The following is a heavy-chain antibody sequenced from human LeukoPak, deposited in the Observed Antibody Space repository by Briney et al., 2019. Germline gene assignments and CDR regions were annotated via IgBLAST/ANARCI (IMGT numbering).Heavy chain of an antibody. CDR2: ISYDGSNK. Sequence: GGSLRLSCAASGFTFSSYGMHWVRQAPGKGLEWVAVISYDGSNKYYADSVKGRFTISRDNSKNTLYLQMNSLRAEDTAVYYCAKVSHRVGYYYYYYMDFWGKGTTVTVSS. J-gene: IGHJ6*03. CDR3: AKVSHRVGYYYYYYMDF. V-gene: IGHV3-30*18. CDR1: GFTFSSYG. D-gene: IGHD1-14*01.